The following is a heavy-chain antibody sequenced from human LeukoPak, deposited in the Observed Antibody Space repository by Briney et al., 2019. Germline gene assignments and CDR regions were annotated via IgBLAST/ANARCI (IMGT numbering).Heavy chain of an antibody. Sequence: GGSLRLSCAASGFTFSSYGMHWVRQAPGKGLEWVAVIWYDGSNKYYADSVKGRFTISRDNSKNTLYLQMNSLRAEDTAVYYCARDEYYYDSSGYYWGQGTLVTVSS. J-gene: IGHJ4*02. CDR1: GFTFSSYG. V-gene: IGHV3-33*01. CDR3: ARDEYYYDSSGYY. CDR2: IWYDGSNK. D-gene: IGHD3-22*01.